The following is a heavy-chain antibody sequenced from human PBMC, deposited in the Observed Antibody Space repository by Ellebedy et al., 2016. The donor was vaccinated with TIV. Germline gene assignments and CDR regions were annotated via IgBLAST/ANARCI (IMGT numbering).Heavy chain of an antibody. D-gene: IGHD6-19*01. CDR3: ARRSSYWSALDF. Sequence: MPSETLSLTCTVSGGSISITSYYWGWIRQPPGKGLVWIGSIYYDGSTYYNPSLKSRVTISKDTSKNQFSLKLTSVTAADTAVYYCARRSSYWSALDFWGQGTLATVSS. J-gene: IGHJ4*02. CDR1: GGSISITSYY. V-gene: IGHV4-39*01. CDR2: IYYDGST.